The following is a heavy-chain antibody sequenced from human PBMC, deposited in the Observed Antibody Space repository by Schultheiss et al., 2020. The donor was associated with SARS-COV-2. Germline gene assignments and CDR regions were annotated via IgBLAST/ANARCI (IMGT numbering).Heavy chain of an antibody. D-gene: IGHD3-3*01. Sequence: KISCKASGGTFSSYAISWVRQAPGQGLEWMGGIIPIFGTANYAQKFQGRVTITADESTSTAYMELSSLRSEDTAVYYCARVLTTIFGVVITPDHYYGMDVWGQGTTVTVS. CDR2: IIPIFGTA. J-gene: IGHJ6*02. CDR1: GGTFSSYA. V-gene: IGHV1-69*01. CDR3: ARVLTTIFGVVITPDHYYGMDV.